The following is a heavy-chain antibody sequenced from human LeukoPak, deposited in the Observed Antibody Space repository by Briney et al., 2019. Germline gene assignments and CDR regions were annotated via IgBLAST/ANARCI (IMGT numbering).Heavy chain of an antibody. D-gene: IGHD2-15*01. Sequence: SETLSLTCTVSGGSISSYYWSWIRQPAGKGLEWIGRIYTSGSTNYNPSLKSRVTMSVDTSKNQFSLKLSSVTAADTAVYYCARHPYCSGGTCYPYYFDYWGQGTLVTVSS. J-gene: IGHJ4*02. CDR3: ARHPYCSGGTCYPYYFDY. CDR1: GGSISSYY. CDR2: IYTSGST. V-gene: IGHV4-4*07.